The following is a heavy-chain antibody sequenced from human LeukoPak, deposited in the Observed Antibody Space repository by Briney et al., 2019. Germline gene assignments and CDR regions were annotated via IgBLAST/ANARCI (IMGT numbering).Heavy chain of an antibody. CDR1: GFTFSSYS. D-gene: IGHD3-22*01. CDR2: ISSSSSTI. CDR3: ARGSRLYYYDSSGYPGDY. Sequence: GGSLRLSCAASGFTFSSYSMNWVRQAPGKGLESVSYISSSSSTIYYADSVKGRFTISRDNAKNSLYLQMNSLRAKDTAVYYCARGSRLYYYDSSGYPGDYWGQGTLVTVSS. V-gene: IGHV3-48*01. J-gene: IGHJ4*02.